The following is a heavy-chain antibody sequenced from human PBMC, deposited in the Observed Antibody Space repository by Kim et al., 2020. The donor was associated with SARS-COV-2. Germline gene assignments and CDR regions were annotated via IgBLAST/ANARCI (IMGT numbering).Heavy chain of an antibody. V-gene: IGHV3-9*01. CDR3: GKFLAVAGYWFDP. D-gene: IGHD6-19*01. CDR2: LSWNSGRI. Sequence: GGSLRLSCEGSGFTFGDYAMHWVRQAPGKGLEWVSGLSWNSGRIGYADSVKGRFTISRDNAKNSLYLQMDSLTPEDTALYFCGKFLAVAGYWFDPRGQG. CDR1: GFTFGDYA. J-gene: IGHJ5*02.